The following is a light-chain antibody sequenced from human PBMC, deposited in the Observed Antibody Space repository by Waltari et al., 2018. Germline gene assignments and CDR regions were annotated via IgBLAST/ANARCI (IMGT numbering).Light chain of an antibody. CDR3: QSFDSSNQAWV. V-gene: IGLV6-57*03. Sequence: FILTQPHSVSESPGKTVTISCTRSIGSIDGHHVPWYQQRPGGVPTIVIYEDAQRPSGVPDRFSGSIDRSSNSASLIISGLKTEDEADYYCQSFDSSNQAWVFGGGTELTVL. J-gene: IGLJ3*02. CDR1: IGSIDGHH. CDR2: EDA.